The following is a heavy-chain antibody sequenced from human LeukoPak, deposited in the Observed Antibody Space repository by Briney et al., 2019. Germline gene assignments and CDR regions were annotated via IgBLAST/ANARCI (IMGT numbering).Heavy chain of an antibody. CDR2: INPSGGST. D-gene: IGHD3-22*01. J-gene: IGHJ6*02. CDR3: ARDQYYYDSSGYYRRGYYYYYGMDV. V-gene: IGHV1-46*01. CDR1: GYTFTSYY. Sequence: ASVKVSCKASGYTFTSYYMHWVRQAPGQGLEWMGIINPSGGSTSYAQKFQGRVTMTRDTSTSTVYMELSSLRADDTAVYYCARDQYYYDSSGYYRRGYYYYYGMDVWGQGTTVTVSS.